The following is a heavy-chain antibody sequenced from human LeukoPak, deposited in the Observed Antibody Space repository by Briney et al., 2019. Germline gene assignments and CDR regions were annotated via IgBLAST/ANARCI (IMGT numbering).Heavy chain of an antibody. CDR1: GGSISTTSYY. D-gene: IGHD4-23*01. Sequence: SETLSLTCTVSGGSISTTSYYWGRIRQPPAKGVEWFGSIYYSGSTYYNPSLKSRVTISVDTSKNQFSLKLSSVTAADTAVYYCARFYGGNQKYYFDYWGQGTLVTVSS. J-gene: IGHJ4*02. CDR3: ARFYGGNQKYYFDY. V-gene: IGHV4-39*01. CDR2: IYYSGST.